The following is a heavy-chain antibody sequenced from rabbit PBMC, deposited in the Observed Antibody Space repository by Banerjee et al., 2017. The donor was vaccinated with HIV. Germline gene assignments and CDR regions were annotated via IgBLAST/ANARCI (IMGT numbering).Heavy chain of an antibody. V-gene: IGHV1S45*01. D-gene: IGHD2-1*01. J-gene: IGHJ4*01. CDR3: ARVGGIGYDDYGDYVDL. CDR2: ISTGSGNT. Sequence: QEQLVESGGDLVKPGASLKLTCTASGFSFSSSYSMFWVRQAPGKGLEWIGCISTGSGNTYYASWAKGRFTISKTSSTTVTLQMTSLTAADTATYFCARVGGIGYDDYGDYVDLWGPGTLVTVS. CDR1: GFSFSSSYS.